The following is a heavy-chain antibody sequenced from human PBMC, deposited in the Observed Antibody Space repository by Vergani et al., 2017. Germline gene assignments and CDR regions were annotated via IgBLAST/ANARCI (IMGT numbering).Heavy chain of an antibody. V-gene: IGHV4-59*01. D-gene: IGHD6-13*01. CDR3: ARVWIAAADPLSEENWYFDL. CDR1: GGSLSSYY. J-gene: IGHJ2*01. CDR2: IYYSGST. Sequence: QVQLQESGPGLVKPSETLSLTCTVSGGSLSSYYWSWIRQPPGKGLAWIGYIYYSGSTNYNPSLKSRVTISVDTSKNQFSLKLSSVTAADTAVYYCARVWIAAADPLSEENWYFDLWGRGTLVTVSS.